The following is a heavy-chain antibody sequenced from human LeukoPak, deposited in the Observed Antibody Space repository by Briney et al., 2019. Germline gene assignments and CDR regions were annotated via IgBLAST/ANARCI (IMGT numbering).Heavy chain of an antibody. Sequence: GGSLRLSCAASGFTFSNAWMNWVRQAPGKGLERVGRIKSKTDGGTTDYAAPVKGRFTISRDDSKNTLYLQMNSLKTEDTAVYYCATPYWSSTSCGDYWGQGTLVTVSS. J-gene: IGHJ4*02. V-gene: IGHV3-15*07. D-gene: IGHD2-2*01. CDR1: GFTFSNAW. CDR3: ATPYWSSTSCGDY. CDR2: IKSKTDGGTT.